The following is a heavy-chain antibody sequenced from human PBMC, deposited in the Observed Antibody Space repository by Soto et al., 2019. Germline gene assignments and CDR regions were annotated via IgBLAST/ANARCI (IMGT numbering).Heavy chain of an antibody. CDR1: GYTFTSYG. Sequence: ASVKVSCKASGYTFTSYGISWVRQAPGQGLERMGWISAYNGNSNYAQKLQGRVTMTTDTSTSTAYMELRSLRSDDTAVYYCARDSYYDSSGYCDYWGQGTLVTVSS. CDR2: ISAYNGNS. CDR3: ARDSYYDSSGYCDY. V-gene: IGHV1-18*01. D-gene: IGHD3-22*01. J-gene: IGHJ4*02.